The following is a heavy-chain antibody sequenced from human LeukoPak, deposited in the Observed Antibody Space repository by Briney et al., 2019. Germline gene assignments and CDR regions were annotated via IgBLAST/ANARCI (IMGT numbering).Heavy chain of an antibody. D-gene: IGHD6-19*01. CDR3: ARVEQWPRGHTPDFDY. CDR2: ISVYNGNT. J-gene: IGHJ4*02. V-gene: IGHV1-18*01. CDR1: GYTFTSYG. Sequence: ASVKVSCKASGYTFTSYGISWVRQAPGQGLEWMGWISVYNGNTNYAQKLQGRVTMTTDTSTSTAYMELRSLRSDDTAVYYCARVEQWPRGHTPDFDYWGQGTLVTVSS.